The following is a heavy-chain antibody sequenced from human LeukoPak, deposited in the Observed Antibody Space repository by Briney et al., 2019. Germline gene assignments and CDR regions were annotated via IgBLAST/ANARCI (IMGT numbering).Heavy chain of an antibody. J-gene: IGHJ6*03. V-gene: IGHV1-69*06. CDR2: IIPIFGTA. Sequence: SVKVSCKASGGTFSSYAISWVRQAPGQGLEWMGGIIPIFGTANYAQKFQGRVTITADKSTSTAYMELSSLRSEDTAVYYCARVQRYCSGGSCPLNYYYYMDVWGKGTTVTVSS. CDR1: GGTFSSYA. D-gene: IGHD2-15*01. CDR3: ARVQRYCSGGSCPLNYYYYMDV.